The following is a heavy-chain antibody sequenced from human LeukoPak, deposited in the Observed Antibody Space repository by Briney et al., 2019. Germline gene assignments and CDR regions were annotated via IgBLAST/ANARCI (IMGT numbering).Heavy chain of an antibody. CDR3: ARDLSYDSSGYYRNDAFDI. CDR1: GYTFTSYG. J-gene: IGHJ3*02. Sequence: GASVKVSCKASGYTFTSYGISWVPQAPGQGLECMGWISAYNGNTNYAQKLQGRVTMTTDTSTSTAYMEPRSLRSDATAVYYCARDLSYDSSGYYRNDAFDIWGQGTMVTVSS. V-gene: IGHV1-18*01. D-gene: IGHD3-22*01. CDR2: ISAYNGNT.